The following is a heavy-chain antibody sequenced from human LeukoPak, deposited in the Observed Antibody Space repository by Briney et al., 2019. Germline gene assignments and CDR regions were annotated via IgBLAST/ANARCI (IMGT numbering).Heavy chain of an antibody. J-gene: IGHJ5*02. D-gene: IGHD4-17*01. CDR1: GGSISSYY. CDR3: ARVQSRHGDGWFDP. V-gene: IGHV4-59*01. CDR2: IYYSGSN. Sequence: SETLSLTCTVSGGSISSYYWSWIRQPPGKGLDWIGYIYYSGSNNYKPSLKSRVTISVDTSNNQFSLKLSSVTAADTAVYYCARVQSRHGDGWFDPWGQGTLVTVSS.